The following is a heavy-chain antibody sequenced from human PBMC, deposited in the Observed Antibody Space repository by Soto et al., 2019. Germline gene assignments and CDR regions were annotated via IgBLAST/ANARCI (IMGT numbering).Heavy chain of an antibody. Sequence: QVQLVQSGAEVKKPGASVKVSCKASGYTFTGYYMHWVRQAPGQGLEWMGWINPNSGGTNYAQKFQGRVTMTRDTSITTAYMELSRLRSDDTAVYSCVTSLVRGVITSIDYWGQGTLVTVSS. V-gene: IGHV1-2*02. CDR1: GYTFTGYY. CDR2: INPNSGGT. CDR3: VTSLVRGVITSIDY. J-gene: IGHJ4*02. D-gene: IGHD3-10*01.